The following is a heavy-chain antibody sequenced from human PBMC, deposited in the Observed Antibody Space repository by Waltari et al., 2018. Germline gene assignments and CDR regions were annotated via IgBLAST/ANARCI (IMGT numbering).Heavy chain of an antibody. CDR2: MNPNSGNT. J-gene: IGHJ6*02. Sequence: QVQLVQSGAEVKKPGASVKVSCKASGYTFTSYAINWVRQATGQGLEWMGWMNPNSGNTGYAQKFQGRVTMTRNTSISTAYMELSSLRSEDTAVYYCARGLRIAAAFDYGMDVWGQGTTVTVSS. D-gene: IGHD6-13*01. CDR3: ARGLRIAAAFDYGMDV. V-gene: IGHV1-8*02. CDR1: GYTFTSYA.